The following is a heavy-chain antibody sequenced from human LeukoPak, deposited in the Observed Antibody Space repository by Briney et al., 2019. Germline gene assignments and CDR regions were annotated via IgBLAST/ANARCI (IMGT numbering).Heavy chain of an antibody. V-gene: IGHV1-46*01. CDR2: IYPRDGST. CDR3: ARDQEGFDY. CDR1: GYTFTSYY. Sequence: ASVKVSCKASGYTFTSYYMHWVRQAPGQGLEWMGMIYPRDGSTSYAQKFQGRVPVTRDTSTSTVHMELSGLRSEDTAVYYCARDQEGFDYWGQGTLVTVSS. J-gene: IGHJ4*02.